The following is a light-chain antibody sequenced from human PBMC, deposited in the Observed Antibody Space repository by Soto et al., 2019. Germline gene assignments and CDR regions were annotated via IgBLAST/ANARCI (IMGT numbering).Light chain of an antibody. Sequence: EIVLTKSPGTLSLSPWQRATLACRASQSVSSSYLAWYQQKPGQAPRLLIYGASSRATGIPDRFSGSGSGTDFTLTISRLEPEDFAAYYCQQYGSSPRTFGQGTKVDIK. V-gene: IGKV3-20*01. CDR2: GAS. J-gene: IGKJ1*01. CDR3: QQYGSSPRT. CDR1: QSVSSSY.